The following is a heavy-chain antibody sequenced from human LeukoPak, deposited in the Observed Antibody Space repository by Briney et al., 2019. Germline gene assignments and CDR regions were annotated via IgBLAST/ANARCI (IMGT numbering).Heavy chain of an antibody. CDR3: ARGRIFDY. J-gene: IGHJ4*02. CDR2: INHSGST. CDR1: GGSFSGHY. Sequence: SETLSLTCAVYGGSFSGHYWSWIRQPPGKGLEWIGEINHSGSTNYNPSLKSRVTISVDTSKNQFSLKLSSVTAADTAVYYRARGRIFDYWGQGTLVTVSS. V-gene: IGHV4-34*01. D-gene: IGHD2-15*01.